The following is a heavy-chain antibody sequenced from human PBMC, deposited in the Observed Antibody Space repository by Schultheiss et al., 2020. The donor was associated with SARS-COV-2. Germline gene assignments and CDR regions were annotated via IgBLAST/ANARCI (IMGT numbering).Heavy chain of an antibody. Sequence: GGSLRLSCAASGFTFSSYWMHWVRQAPGKGLVWVSRINSDGSSTSYADSVKGRFTISRDNAKNSLYLQMNSLRAEDTAVYYCARAARPQQLVRGAYFDYWGQGTLVTVSS. V-gene: IGHV3-74*01. J-gene: IGHJ4*02. CDR1: GFTFSSYW. CDR2: INSDGSST. CDR3: ARAARPQQLVRGAYFDY. D-gene: IGHD6-13*01.